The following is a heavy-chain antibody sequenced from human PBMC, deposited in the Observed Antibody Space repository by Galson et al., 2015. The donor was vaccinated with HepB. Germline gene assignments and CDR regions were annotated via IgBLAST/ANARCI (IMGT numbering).Heavy chain of an antibody. Sequence: TLSLTCTVSGGSISSGGYHWSWIRQHPGKGLEWIGYIYYSGSTYYNPSLKSRVIISVDTSKTQFSLKLSSVTAADTAVYYCARAPTVTTVFPYYHYGMDVWGQGTTVTVSS. CDR2: IYYSGST. CDR3: ARAPTVTTVFPYYHYGMDV. D-gene: IGHD4-17*01. V-gene: IGHV4-31*03. J-gene: IGHJ6*02. CDR1: GGSISSGGYH.